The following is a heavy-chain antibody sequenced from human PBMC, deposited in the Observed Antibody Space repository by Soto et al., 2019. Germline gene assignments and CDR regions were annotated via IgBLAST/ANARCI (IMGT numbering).Heavy chain of an antibody. J-gene: IGHJ6*02. CDR2: IVVGSGNT. Sequence: SVKVSCKASGFTFISSAVQWVRQARGQRLEWIGWIVVGSGNTNYAQKFQERVTITRDMSTSTAYMELSSLRSEDTAVYYCAADHYDFWSGPAADYYGMDVWGQGTTVTVSS. CDR1: GFTFISSA. D-gene: IGHD3-3*01. CDR3: AADHYDFWSGPAADYYGMDV. V-gene: IGHV1-58*01.